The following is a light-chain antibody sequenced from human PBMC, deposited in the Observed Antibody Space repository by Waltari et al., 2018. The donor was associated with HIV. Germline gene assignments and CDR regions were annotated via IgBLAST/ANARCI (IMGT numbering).Light chain of an antibody. J-gene: IGKJ2*01. CDR3: HQSNNFPHT. V-gene: IGKV6-21*01. CDR2: YVS. CDR1: ETLAEG. Sequence: EIVLAQSPDFQSVTLKDKVTITCRASETLAEGLQWYLQTPHQPPRLLINYVSQPFSGVPSRFSGSGSGTEFTLTINGLEAEDAGTYYCHQSNNFPHTFGQGTTLEIK.